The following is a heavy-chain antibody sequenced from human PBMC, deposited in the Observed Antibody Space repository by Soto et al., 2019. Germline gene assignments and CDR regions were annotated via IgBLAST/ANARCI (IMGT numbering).Heavy chain of an antibody. D-gene: IGHD3-16*01. V-gene: IGHV3-23*01. CDR3: AKGRNYDYVWGSYLAH. J-gene: IGHJ4*02. CDR2: ISGSGCST. Sequence: GGSLRLSCAASVFTLSSYAMSWVRQAPGEGLEWVSAISGSGCSTYYADSVKGRFTISRDNSKNTLYLQMNSLRAEDTAVYYCAKGRNYDYVWGSYLAHWGQGTLVTVSS. CDR1: VFTLSSYA.